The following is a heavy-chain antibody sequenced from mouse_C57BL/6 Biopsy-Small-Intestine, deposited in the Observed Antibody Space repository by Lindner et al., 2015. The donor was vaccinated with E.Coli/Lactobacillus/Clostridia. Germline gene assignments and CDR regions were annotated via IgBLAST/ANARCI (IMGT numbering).Heavy chain of an antibody. V-gene: IGHV1-82*01. CDR2: IYPGDGNT. D-gene: IGHD2-5*01. Sequence: VQLQESGAELVRPGASVKLSCTASGFNIKDSLMHWVKQRPGKGLEWIGRIYPGDGNTNYNGKFKGKATLTADKSSSTAYMQLSSLTSEDSAVYFCARGGSYSNYRYFDVWGAGTTVTVSS. CDR3: ARGGSYSNYRYFDV. CDR1: GFNIKDSL. J-gene: IGHJ1*01.